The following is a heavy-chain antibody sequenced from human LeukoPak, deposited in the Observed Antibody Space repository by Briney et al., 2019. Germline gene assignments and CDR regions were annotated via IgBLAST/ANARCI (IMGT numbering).Heavy chain of an antibody. Sequence: GGSMRLSSAASGFTFSSYSMNWVRQAPGKGLEWVSSISSSSSYIYYADSVKGRFTIPRDNAKNSLYLQMNSLRAEDTAVYYCARGDEWELLSQFDYWGQGTLVTVSS. CDR3: ARGDEWELLSQFDY. CDR2: ISSSSSYI. J-gene: IGHJ4*02. V-gene: IGHV3-21*01. CDR1: GFTFSSYS. D-gene: IGHD1-26*01.